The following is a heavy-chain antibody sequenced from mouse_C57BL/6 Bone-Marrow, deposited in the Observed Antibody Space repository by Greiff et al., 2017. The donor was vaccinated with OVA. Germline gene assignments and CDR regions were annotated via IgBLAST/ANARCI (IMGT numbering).Heavy chain of an antibody. CDR3: ASEDTTVYAMDY. V-gene: IGHV1-82*01. CDR1: GYAFSSYW. D-gene: IGHD1-1*01. J-gene: IGHJ4*01. Sequence: VQLVESGPELVKPGASVKISCKASGYAFSSYWMNWVKQRPGKGLEWIGRIYPGDGDTNYNGKFKGKATLTADKSSSPASMHLRSLTSEDYEVYICASEDTTVYAMDYWGQGTSVTVSS. CDR2: IYPGDGDT.